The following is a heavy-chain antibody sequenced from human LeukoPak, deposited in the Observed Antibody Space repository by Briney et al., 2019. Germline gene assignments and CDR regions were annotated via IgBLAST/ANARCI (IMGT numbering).Heavy chain of an antibody. D-gene: IGHD2-15*01. V-gene: IGHV3-7*01. CDR3: ARERAIGGSCYDY. J-gene: IGHJ4*02. CDR1: GFTVSSNY. Sequence: GGSLRLSCAASGFTVSSNYMSWVRQAPGKGLEWVANIKQDGSEKYYVDSVKGRFTISRDNGKNSLYLQMNSLRAEDTAVYYCARERAIGGSCYDYWGQGTLVTVSS. CDR2: IKQDGSEK.